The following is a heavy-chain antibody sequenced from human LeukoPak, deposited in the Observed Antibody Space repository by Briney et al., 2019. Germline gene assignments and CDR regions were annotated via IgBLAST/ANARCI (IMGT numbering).Heavy chain of an antibody. CDR1: SGSISSYY. CDR3: ARTSSTSGDVWFDP. V-gene: IGHV4-59*01. J-gene: IGHJ5*02. D-gene: IGHD2-2*01. CDR2: IYYSGST. Sequence: PSETLSLTCTVSSGSISSYYWSWIRQPPGKGLEWIGYIYYSGSTNYNPSLKSRVTISVDTSKNQFSLKLSSVTAADTAVYYCARTSSTSGDVWFDPWGQGTLVTVSS.